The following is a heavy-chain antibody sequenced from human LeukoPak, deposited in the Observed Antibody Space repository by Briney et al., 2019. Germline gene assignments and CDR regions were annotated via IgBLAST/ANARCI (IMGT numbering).Heavy chain of an antibody. D-gene: IGHD1-7*01. V-gene: IGHV3-48*01. CDR1: GFTFSNYG. CDR3: ARDWNFAIDY. J-gene: IGHJ4*02. CDR2: SRSSSPSM. Sequence: GGSLRLSCAGSGFTFSNYGINWVRQAPGKGLEWVSYSRSSSPSMYYADSVKGRFTTSRDNAKNSLYLHMNSLRAEDTDVYYCARDWNFAIDYWGQGTLVTVSS.